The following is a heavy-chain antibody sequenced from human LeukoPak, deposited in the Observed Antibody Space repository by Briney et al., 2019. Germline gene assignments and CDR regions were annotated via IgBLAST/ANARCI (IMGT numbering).Heavy chain of an antibody. Sequence: SETLSLTCTVSGGSISSYYWSWIRQPPGKGLEWIGYIYYSGSTNYNPSLKSRVTISVDTSKNQFSLKLSSVIAADTAVYYCARDNSNYGAFDYWGQGTLVTVSS. J-gene: IGHJ4*02. CDR1: GGSISSYY. CDR3: ARDNSNYGAFDY. V-gene: IGHV4-59*01. D-gene: IGHD4-11*01. CDR2: IYYSGST.